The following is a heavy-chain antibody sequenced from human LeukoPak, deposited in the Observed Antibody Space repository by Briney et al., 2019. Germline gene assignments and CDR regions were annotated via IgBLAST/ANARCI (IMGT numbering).Heavy chain of an antibody. CDR2: IYTSGST. CDR1: GGFISSYY. Sequence: SETLSLTCTVSGGFISSYYWSWIRQPAGKGLEWIGRIYTSGSTNYNPSLKSRVTISVDKSKNQFSLKLSSVTAADTAVYYCARDWHYGPFDYWGQGTLVTVSS. J-gene: IGHJ4*02. V-gene: IGHV4-4*07. D-gene: IGHD4-17*01. CDR3: ARDWHYGPFDY.